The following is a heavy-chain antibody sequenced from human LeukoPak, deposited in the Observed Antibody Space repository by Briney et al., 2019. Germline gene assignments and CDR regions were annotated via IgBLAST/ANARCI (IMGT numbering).Heavy chain of an antibody. Sequence: PGGSLRLSCAVSGFTFSSYAMSWVRQAPGKGLEWVSAISGSGDRTYLADSVKGRFTISRDNSKNTLYLQMNSLRAEDTAVYYCANDYGEHQFDYWGQGTLVTVSS. J-gene: IGHJ4*02. CDR2: ISGSGDRT. V-gene: IGHV3-23*01. D-gene: IGHD4-17*01. CDR1: GFTFSSYA. CDR3: ANDYGEHQFDY.